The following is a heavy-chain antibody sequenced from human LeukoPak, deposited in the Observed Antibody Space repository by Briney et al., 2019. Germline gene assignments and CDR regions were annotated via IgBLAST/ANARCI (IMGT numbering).Heavy chain of an antibody. CDR2: ISSGRTI. CDR1: GFTFSSYS. D-gene: IGHD6-6*01. J-gene: IGHJ3*02. Sequence: PGGSLRLSCAASGFTFSSYSMNWVRQAPGKGLEWVSYISSGRTIYYADSVKGRFTISRDNAKNSLYLQMNSLRAEDTAVYYCARLYSSSSGKAFDIWGQGTMVTVSS. V-gene: IGHV3-48*04. CDR3: ARLYSSSSGKAFDI.